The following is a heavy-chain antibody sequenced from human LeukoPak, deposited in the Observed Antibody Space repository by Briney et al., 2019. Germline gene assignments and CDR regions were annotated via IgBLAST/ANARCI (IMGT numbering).Heavy chain of an antibody. V-gene: IGHV4-30-2*01. J-gene: IGHJ4*02. CDR2: INHSGST. Sequence: SETLSLTCAVSGGSISSGGYSWSWIRQPPGKGLERIGEINHSGSTNYNPSLKSRVTIPVDTSKKQFSLKLSSVTAADTAVYYCVTYYFDSSGPKKNYWGQGTLVTVSS. CDR1: GGSISSGGYS. D-gene: IGHD3-22*01. CDR3: VTYYFDSSGPKKNY.